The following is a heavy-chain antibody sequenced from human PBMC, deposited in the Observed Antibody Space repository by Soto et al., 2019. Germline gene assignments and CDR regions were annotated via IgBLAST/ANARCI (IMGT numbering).Heavy chain of an antibody. Sequence: SETLSLTCAVYGGSFSGYYWSWIRQPPGKGLEWIGEINHSGSTNYNPSLKSRVTISVDTSKNQFSLKLSSVTAADTAVYYCARGRAARPLDYWGQGTLVT. CDR3: ARGRAARPLDY. D-gene: IGHD6-6*01. CDR2: INHSGST. V-gene: IGHV4-34*01. CDR1: GGSFSGYY. J-gene: IGHJ4*02.